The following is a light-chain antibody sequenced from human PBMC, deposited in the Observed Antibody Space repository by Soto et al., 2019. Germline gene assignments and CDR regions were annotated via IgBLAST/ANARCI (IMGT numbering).Light chain of an antibody. Sequence: EIVLTQSPGTLSLSPGERATLSCRASQTVSSNYLTWYQQKPGQAPRLLIYGASSRATGIPHRFSGSGSGTDFTLTISRLEPEDFAVYYCQQDGSSPVTFGQGTKVEIK. J-gene: IGKJ1*01. V-gene: IGKV3-20*01. CDR3: QQDGSSPVT. CDR1: QTVSSNY. CDR2: GAS.